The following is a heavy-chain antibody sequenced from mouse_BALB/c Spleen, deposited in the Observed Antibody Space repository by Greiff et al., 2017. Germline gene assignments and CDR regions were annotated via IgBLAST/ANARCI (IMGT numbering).Heavy chain of an antibody. Sequence: DVKLVESGGGLVQPGGSRKLSCAASGFTFSSFGMHWVRQAPEKGLEWVAYISSGSSTIYYADTVKGRFTISRDNPKNTLFLQMTSLRSEDTAMYYCARESSSGPFYAMDYWGQGTSVTVSS. CDR3: ARESSSGPFYAMDY. J-gene: IGHJ4*01. D-gene: IGHD3-1*01. V-gene: IGHV5-17*02. CDR1: GFTFSSFG. CDR2: ISSGSSTI.